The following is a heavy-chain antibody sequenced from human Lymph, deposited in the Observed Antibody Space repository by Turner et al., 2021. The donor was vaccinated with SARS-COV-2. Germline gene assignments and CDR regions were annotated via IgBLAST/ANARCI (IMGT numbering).Heavy chain of an antibody. D-gene: IGHD2-21*02. CDR3: ARETVNNWVDP. Sequence: QVQLQESGSRLVKPLETLSLTCTVSGGSMNSYYWSWIRQRPGKRLEWIGYIYYRGSTNYNPSLESRVTISVDTSRNQLSLNLTSVTAADTAIYYCARETVNNWVDPWGQGTLVTVSS. CDR2: IYYRGST. J-gene: IGHJ5*02. CDR1: GGSMNSYY. V-gene: IGHV4-59*01.